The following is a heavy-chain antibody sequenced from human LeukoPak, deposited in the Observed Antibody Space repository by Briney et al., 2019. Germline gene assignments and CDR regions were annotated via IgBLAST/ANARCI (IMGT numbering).Heavy chain of an antibody. D-gene: IGHD3-3*01. CDR2: ISSGGSTI. V-gene: IGHV3-11*01. Sequence: PGGSLRLSCAASGFTFSDYYMSWIRQAPGKGLEWVSYISSGGSTIYYADSVKGRFTISRDNAKNSLYLQMNSLRAEDTAVYYCARGAGFWSGYYSKPKGNYYYGMDVWGQGTTVTVSS. J-gene: IGHJ6*02. CDR1: GFTFSDYY. CDR3: ARGAGFWSGYYSKPKGNYYYGMDV.